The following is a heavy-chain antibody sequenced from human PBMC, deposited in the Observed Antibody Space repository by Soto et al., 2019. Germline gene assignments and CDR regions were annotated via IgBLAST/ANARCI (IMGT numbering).Heavy chain of an antibody. CDR3: ARHTPDGHDYGGNPIHNRFDP. V-gene: IGHV4-39*01. CDR2: IYYSGST. Sequence: SETLSLTCTVSGGSISSSSYYWGWIRQPPGKGLEWIGSIYYSGSTYYNPSLKSRVTISVDTSKNQFSLKLSSVTAADTAVYYCARHTPDGHDYGGNPIHNRFDPWGQGTLVTVSS. CDR1: GGSISSSSYY. J-gene: IGHJ5*02. D-gene: IGHD4-17*01.